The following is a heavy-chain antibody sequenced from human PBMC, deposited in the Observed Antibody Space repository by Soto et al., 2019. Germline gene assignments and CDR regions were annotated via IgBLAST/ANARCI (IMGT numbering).Heavy chain of an antibody. CDR3: AKGRPGVAAAPDY. D-gene: IGHD2-21*01. CDR2: ASGSGSGT. J-gene: IGHJ4*02. Sequence: GGSLRLSCAASGFTFSDYAMAWVRQAPGKGLEWVSSASGSGSGTYYADSVKGRFTISRDNSKNTLFLHMTNLRAGDTALYFCAKGRPGVAAAPDYWGQGTLVTVSS. CDR1: GFTFSDYA. V-gene: IGHV3-23*01.